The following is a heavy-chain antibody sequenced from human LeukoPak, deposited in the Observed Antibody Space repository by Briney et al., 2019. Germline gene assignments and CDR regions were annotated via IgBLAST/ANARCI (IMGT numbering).Heavy chain of an antibody. V-gene: IGHV4-34*01. J-gene: IGHJ2*01. Sequence: KPSETLSLTCAVYGVSFTGDYWTWIRQPPGKGLEWIGEIHHSGSTNYNPSLKSRVAISVDTSKNQFSLKLRSLTAADTAVYYCARAALSSYWYFDLWGRGTLVTVSS. CDR2: IHHSGST. D-gene: IGHD2-2*01. CDR1: GVSFTGDY. CDR3: ARAALSSYWYFDL.